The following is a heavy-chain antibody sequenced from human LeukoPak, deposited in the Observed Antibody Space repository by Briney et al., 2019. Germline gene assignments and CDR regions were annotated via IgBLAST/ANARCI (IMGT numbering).Heavy chain of an antibody. D-gene: IGHD3-22*01. Sequence: PGGSLRLSCAASGFTFSSYGVSWVRQAPGKGLEWVSAISGSGGSTYYADSVKGRFTISRDNSKNTLYLQMNSLRAEDTAVYYCAKGDPYYYDSSGFDYWGQGTLVTVSS. V-gene: IGHV3-23*01. CDR3: AKGDPYYYDSSGFDY. J-gene: IGHJ4*02. CDR2: ISGSGGST. CDR1: GFTFSSYG.